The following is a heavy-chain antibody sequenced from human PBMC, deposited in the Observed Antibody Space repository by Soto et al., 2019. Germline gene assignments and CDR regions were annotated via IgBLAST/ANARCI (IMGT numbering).Heavy chain of an antibody. CDR2: VTHDGRST. CDR3: TTLSSSWSYSAFDI. J-gene: IGHJ3*02. V-gene: IGHV3-74*01. D-gene: IGHD2-15*01. Sequence: EVQLVESGGGLVQPGGSLRLSCAASGFSFSNYWVHWVRHAPGKGLVWVSRVTHDGRSTSYADFVKGRFTVSRDNAKNTVSLEMNSLRVEDRGVYYCTTLSSSWSYSAFDIWGGGTVMMVSS. CDR1: GFSFSNYW.